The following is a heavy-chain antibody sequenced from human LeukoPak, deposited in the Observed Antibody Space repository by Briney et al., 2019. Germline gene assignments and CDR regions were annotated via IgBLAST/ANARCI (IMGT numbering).Heavy chain of an antibody. J-gene: IGHJ4*02. CDR1: GYSFTSYW. CDR3: ARSESGIQLWSGFDY. D-gene: IGHD5-18*01. Sequence: GESLKISCKGSGYSFTSYWIGWVRQMPGKGLEWMGIIYPGDSDTRYSPSFQGQVTISADKSISTAYLQWSSLKASDTAMYYCARSESGIQLWSGFDYWGQGTLVTVSS. CDR2: IYPGDSDT. V-gene: IGHV5-51*01.